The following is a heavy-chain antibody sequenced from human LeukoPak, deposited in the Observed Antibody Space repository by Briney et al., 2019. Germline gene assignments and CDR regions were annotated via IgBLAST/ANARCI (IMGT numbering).Heavy chain of an antibody. Sequence: GGSLRLSCAASGFTFSSYSMNWIRQAPGKGLEWVSYISSSGSTIYYADSVKGRFTISRDNAKNSLYLQMNSLRAEDTAVYYCARIQEELYPRWFDPWGQGTLVTVSS. CDR3: ARIQEELYPRWFDP. D-gene: IGHD1-26*01. J-gene: IGHJ5*02. CDR1: GFTFSSYS. CDR2: ISSSGSTI. V-gene: IGHV3-48*04.